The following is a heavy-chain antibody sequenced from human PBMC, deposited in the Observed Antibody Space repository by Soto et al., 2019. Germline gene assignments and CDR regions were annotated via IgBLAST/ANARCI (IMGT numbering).Heavy chain of an antibody. V-gene: IGHV1-2*02. CDR2: INPNSGGT. CDR1: GYTFTGYY. CDR3: ARAYSSGSFFWFDP. Sequence: QVQLVQSGAEVKKPGASVKVSCKASGYTFTGYYMHWVRQAPGQGLEWMGWINPNSGGTNYAQKVQGRVTMTRDTSISTAYMELSRLRSDDTAVYYCARAYSSGSFFWFDPWGQGTLVTVSS. J-gene: IGHJ5*02. D-gene: IGHD6-19*01.